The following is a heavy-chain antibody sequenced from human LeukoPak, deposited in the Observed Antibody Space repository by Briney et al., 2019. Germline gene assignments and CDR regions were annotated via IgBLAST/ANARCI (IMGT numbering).Heavy chain of an antibody. D-gene: IGHD1-26*01. Sequence: QAGGSLRLSCGASGFTFRIYEMNWVRQAPGKGLEWVSYISSSGSTIYYADSVKGRFTISRENAKNSLYLQMNSLRAEDAAVYYCARDYAMGATIDYWGQGTLVTVSS. J-gene: IGHJ4*02. CDR3: ARDYAMGATIDY. CDR1: GFTFRIYE. CDR2: ISSSGSTI. V-gene: IGHV3-48*03.